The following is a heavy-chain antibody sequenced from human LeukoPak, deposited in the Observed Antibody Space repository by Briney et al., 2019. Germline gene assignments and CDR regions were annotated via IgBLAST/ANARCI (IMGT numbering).Heavy chain of an antibody. CDR1: GGSFSGYY. J-gene: IGHJ4*02. Sequence: SETLSLTCAVYGGSFSGYYWSWIRQPPGKGLEWIASVAYGGTNYYSPSLKRRLTISLDPSKNQLSLKIKSVTAADTAVYYCAGYRIAGGPVFDFWGQGTLVTVSS. CDR2: VAYGGTN. CDR3: AGYRIAGGPVFDF. D-gene: IGHD1-26*01. V-gene: IGHV4-34*01.